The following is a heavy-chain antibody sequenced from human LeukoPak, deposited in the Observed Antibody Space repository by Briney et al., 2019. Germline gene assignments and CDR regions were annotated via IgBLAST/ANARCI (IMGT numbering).Heavy chain of an antibody. D-gene: IGHD3-16*01. CDR2: ISSSTSYI. CDR3: AADTGGYAIY. V-gene: IGHV3-21*01. CDR1: GFTFSSYT. J-gene: IGHJ4*02. Sequence: GGSLRLSCAASGFTFSSYTMSWVRQAPGKGLEWVSSISSSTSYIYYADSVKGRFTISRDNSKNSLYLQMNSLRAEDTAVYYCAADTGGYAIYWGQGTLVTVSS.